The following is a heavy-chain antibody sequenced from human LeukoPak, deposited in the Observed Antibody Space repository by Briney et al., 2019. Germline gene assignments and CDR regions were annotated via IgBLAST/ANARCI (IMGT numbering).Heavy chain of an antibody. CDR2: ISSSSNYI. CDR3: ARDRYYDSSGYYHGGY. V-gene: IGHV3-21*01. Sequence: GGSLRLSCTASGFTFSTLIMNWVRQAPGKGLEWVSSISSSSNYIYYADSVKGRFTISRDSAKNSLYLQMNSLRAEDTAVYYCARDRYYDSSGYYHGGYWGQGTLVTVSS. CDR1: GFTFSTLI. J-gene: IGHJ4*02. D-gene: IGHD3-22*01.